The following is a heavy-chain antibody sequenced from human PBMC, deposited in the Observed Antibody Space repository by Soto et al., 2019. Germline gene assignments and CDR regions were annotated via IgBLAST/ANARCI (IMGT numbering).Heavy chain of an antibody. D-gene: IGHD3-22*01. V-gene: IGHV3-73*02. CDR3: TSSALIDYYYYYGMDV. CDR1: GFTFSGSA. J-gene: IGHJ6*02. CDR2: IRNKANSYAT. Sequence: EVQLVESGGGLVQPGGSLKLSCAASGFTFSGSAMHWVRQASGKGLEWVGRIRNKANSYATAYAASVKGRFTISRDDSKNTAYLQMNSLKTEETAVYYCTSSALIDYYYYYGMDVWGQGTTVTVSS.